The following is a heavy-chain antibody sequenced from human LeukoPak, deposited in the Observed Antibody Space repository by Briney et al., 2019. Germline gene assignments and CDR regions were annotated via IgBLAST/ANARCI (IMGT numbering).Heavy chain of an antibody. V-gene: IGHV3-21*01. CDR3: ATGTGPLMDV. CDR1: GFTFSSYS. Sequence: GGSLRLSCAASGFTFSSYSTNLVRQAPGKGLEWVSSISSSSSYIYYADSVKGRFTISRDNAKNSLYLQMNSLRAEDTAVYYCATGTGPLMDVWGKGTTVTVSS. J-gene: IGHJ6*04. D-gene: IGHD1-14*01. CDR2: ISSSSSYI.